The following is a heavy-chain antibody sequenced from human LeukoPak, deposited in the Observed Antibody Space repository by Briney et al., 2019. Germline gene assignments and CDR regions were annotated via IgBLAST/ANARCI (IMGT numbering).Heavy chain of an antibody. D-gene: IGHD2-21*01. CDR2: IYTSGST. CDR1: GGSISSGSYY. J-gene: IGHJ3*02. Sequence: SETLSLTCTVSGGSISSGSYYWSWIRQPAGKGLEWIGRIYTSGSTNYNPSLKSRVTISVDTSKDQFSLKLSSVTAADTAVYYCARERGGDGTDAFDIWGQGTMVTVSS. CDR3: ARERGGDGTDAFDI. V-gene: IGHV4-61*02.